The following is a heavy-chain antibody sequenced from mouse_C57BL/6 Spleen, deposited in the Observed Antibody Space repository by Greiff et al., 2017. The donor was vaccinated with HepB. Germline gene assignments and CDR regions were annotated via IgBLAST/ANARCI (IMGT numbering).Heavy chain of an antibody. CDR1: GYTFTDYN. D-gene: IGHD1-1*01. V-gene: IGHV1-18*01. CDR2: INPNNGGT. Sequence: VQLQQSGPELVKPGASVKIPCKASGYTFTDYNMDWVKQSHGKSLEWIGDINPNNGGTIYNQKFKGKATLTVDKSSSTAYMELRSLTSEDTAVYYCARRGLITTVVYWYFDVWGTGTTVTVSS. J-gene: IGHJ1*03. CDR3: ARRGLITTVVYWYFDV.